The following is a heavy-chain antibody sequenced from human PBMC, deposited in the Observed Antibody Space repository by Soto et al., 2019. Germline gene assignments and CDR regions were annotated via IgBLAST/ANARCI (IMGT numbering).Heavy chain of an antibody. Sequence: GGSLRLSCAASGFTVSSNYMSWVRQAPGKGLEWVGFIRSKAYGGTTEYAASVEGRFYISRDDSKSIAYVQMNSLKTEDTAVYYCSRGPYGDYYFDYWGQGSLVTVSS. CDR3: SRGPYGDYYFDY. CDR1: GFTVSSNY. D-gene: IGHD4-17*01. J-gene: IGHJ4*02. CDR2: IRSKAYGGTT. V-gene: IGHV3-49*04.